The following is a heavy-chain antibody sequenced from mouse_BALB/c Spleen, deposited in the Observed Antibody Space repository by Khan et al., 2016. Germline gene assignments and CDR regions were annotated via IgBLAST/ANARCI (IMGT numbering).Heavy chain of an antibody. CDR1: GYSFTNYG. J-gene: IGHJ3*01. CDR2: IDTNTGEP. Sequence: QIQLVQSGPELKKPGETVKISCKASGYSFTNYGMNWVKQAPGKGLKWMGWIDTNTGEPTYAEEFKGRFAFSLETSAITAYLQINNLKNDDTATYFCARCGYDYAWLAYWGQGTLVTVSA. V-gene: IGHV9-3*02. CDR3: ARCGYDYAWLAY. D-gene: IGHD2-4*01.